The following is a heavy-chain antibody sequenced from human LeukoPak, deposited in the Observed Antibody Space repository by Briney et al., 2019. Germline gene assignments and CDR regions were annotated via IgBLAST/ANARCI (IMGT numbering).Heavy chain of an antibody. D-gene: IGHD2-15*01. CDR2: ISGSGGST. J-gene: IGHJ4*02. Sequence: GGSLRLSCAASGFTFSRYAMSWVRQAPGKGLEWVSAISGSGGSTYYADSVKGRFTISRDNSKNTLYLQMNSLRAEDTAVYYCAKDNGLGYCSGGSCELDYWGQGTLVTVSS. V-gene: IGHV3-23*01. CDR1: GFTFSRYA. CDR3: AKDNGLGYCSGGSCELDY.